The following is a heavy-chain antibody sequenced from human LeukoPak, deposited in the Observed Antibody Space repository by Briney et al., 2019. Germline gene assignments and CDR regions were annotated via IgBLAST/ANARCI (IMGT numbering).Heavy chain of an antibody. J-gene: IGHJ4*02. CDR1: GFTFSSYE. D-gene: IGHD6-19*01. CDR2: ISSSGSTI. V-gene: IGHV3-48*03. Sequence: PGGSLRLSCAASGFTFSSYEMNWVRQAPGQGLEWVSYISSSGSTIYYEDAVKGRFTISRDNAKTSLYLQMNSLRAEDTAVYYCESANTGYSSGWPDYWGQGTLVTVSS. CDR3: ESANTGYSSGWPDY.